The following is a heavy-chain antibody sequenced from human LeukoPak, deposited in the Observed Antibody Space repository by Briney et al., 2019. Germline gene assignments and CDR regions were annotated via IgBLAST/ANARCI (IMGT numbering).Heavy chain of an antibody. CDR2: INPSGGST. D-gene: IGHD2-2*01. CDR3: ARELGYCSSTSCFNS. CDR1: GYTFTGNY. V-gene: IGHV1-46*01. Sequence: ASVKVSCKASGYTFTGNYLHWVQQPPGQGLEWMGIINPSGGSTSYAQKFQGRVTMTRDMSTSTVYMELSSLRSEDTAVYYCARELGYCSSTSCFNSWGQGTLVTVSS. J-gene: IGHJ4*02.